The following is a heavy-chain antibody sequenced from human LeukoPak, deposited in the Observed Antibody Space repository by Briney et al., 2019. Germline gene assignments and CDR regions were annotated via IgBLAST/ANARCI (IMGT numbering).Heavy chain of an antibody. Sequence: ASVKVSCKVSGYTLTELSMHWVRQAPGKGLEWMGGFDPEDGETIYAQKFQGRVTMTEDTSTDTAYMELSSLRSEDTAVYYCATNIVVVPAAMGYREYYFDYWGQGTLVTVSS. CDR1: GYTLTELS. J-gene: IGHJ4*02. CDR3: ATNIVVVPAAMGYREYYFDY. D-gene: IGHD2-2*01. CDR2: FDPEDGET. V-gene: IGHV1-24*01.